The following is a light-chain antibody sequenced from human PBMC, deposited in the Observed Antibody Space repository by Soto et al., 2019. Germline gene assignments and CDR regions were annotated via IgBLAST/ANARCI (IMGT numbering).Light chain of an antibody. CDR2: GAS. V-gene: IGKV3-20*01. J-gene: IGKJ2*01. CDR3: QQYGRLPYT. CDR1: QSVSSSY. Sequence: ETVLTQSPGTLSLSPGERATLSCRASQSVSSSYLAWYQQKPGQAPRLLIYGASSRATGIPDRFRGSGSGTEFTLTISRLEPEDFAVYYWQQYGRLPYTFGQGTKLEIK.